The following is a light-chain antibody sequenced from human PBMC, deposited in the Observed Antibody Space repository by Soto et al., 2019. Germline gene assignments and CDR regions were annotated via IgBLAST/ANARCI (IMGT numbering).Light chain of an antibody. V-gene: IGLV2-14*03. CDR1: SIYIGSFNF. J-gene: IGLJ2*01. CDR3: SSYTSSSPVV. CDR2: DVS. Sequence: QSALTQPASVSGSPGQSITISCTGTSIYIGSFNFVSWYQQHPGKAPKLMIYDVSHRPSRISNRFSGSKSGNTASLTISGLQAEDEADYYCSSYTSSSPVVFGGGTKLTVL.